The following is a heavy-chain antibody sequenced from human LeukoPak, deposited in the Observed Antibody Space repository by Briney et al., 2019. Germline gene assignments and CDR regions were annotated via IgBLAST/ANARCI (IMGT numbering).Heavy chain of an antibody. Sequence: ASVKVSCKVSGYTVTELSMHWVRQAPGQGLEWMGGIIPIFGTANYAQKFQGRVTISADESTSTAYLALSSLRSEDTAVYYCATPETHDAPYDYVSGSYRYSFAYWGQGTLVTVSS. J-gene: IGHJ4*02. CDR1: GYTVTELS. CDR3: ATPETHDAPYDYVSGSYRYSFAY. V-gene: IGHV1-69*13. D-gene: IGHD3-16*02. CDR2: IIPIFGTA.